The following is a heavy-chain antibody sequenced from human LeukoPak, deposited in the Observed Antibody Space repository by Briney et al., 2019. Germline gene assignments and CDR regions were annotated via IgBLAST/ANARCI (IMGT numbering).Heavy chain of an antibody. CDR3: ARDMDLGSGWDDFDY. CDR1: GYTFTGYY. V-gene: IGHV1-2*06. D-gene: IGHD6-19*01. J-gene: IGHJ4*02. Sequence: GASVKVSCKASGYTFTGYYMHWVRQAPGQGLEWMGRINPNSGGTNYAQKFQGRVNMTRDTSISTAYMELSRLRSDDTAVYYCARDMDLGSGWDDFDYWGQGTLVTVSS. CDR2: INPNSGGT.